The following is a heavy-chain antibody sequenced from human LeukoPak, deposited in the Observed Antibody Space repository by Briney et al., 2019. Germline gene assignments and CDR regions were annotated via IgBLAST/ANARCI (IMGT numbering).Heavy chain of an antibody. D-gene: IGHD6-13*01. CDR3: AKDPRIAAARYRGYY. V-gene: IGHV3-21*04. Sequence: PGGSLRLSCAASGFTFSSYTMNWVRQAPGKGLEWVSSISSSSSYIYYADSVKGRFTISRDNSKNTLYLQMNSLRAEDTAVYYCAKDPRIAAARYRGYYWGQGTLVTVSS. CDR1: GFTFSSYT. CDR2: ISSSSSYI. J-gene: IGHJ4*02.